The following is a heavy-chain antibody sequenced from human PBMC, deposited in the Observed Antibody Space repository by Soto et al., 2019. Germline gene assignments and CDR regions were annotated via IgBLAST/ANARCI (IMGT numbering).Heavy chain of an antibody. D-gene: IGHD4-17*01. Sequence: PSETLSLTCTVSGGSISSSSYYWGWIRQPPGKGLEWIGSIYYSGSTYYNPSLKSRVTISVDTSKNQFSLKLSSVTAADTAVYYCARQEEVAYYGDFDYWGQRTLVTVSS. CDR3: ARQEEVAYYGDFDY. CDR1: GGSISSSSYY. CDR2: IYYSGST. V-gene: IGHV4-39*01. J-gene: IGHJ4*02.